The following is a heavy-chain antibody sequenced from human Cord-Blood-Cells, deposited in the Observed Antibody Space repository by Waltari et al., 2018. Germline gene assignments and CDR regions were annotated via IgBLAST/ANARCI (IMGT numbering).Heavy chain of an antibody. CDR2: IIPIFGTA. V-gene: IGHV1-69*12. CDR1: GGTFSSYA. J-gene: IGHJ6*02. D-gene: IGHD3-3*01. CDR3: ARDGKGDFWSGYYTRYYYYGMDV. Sequence: QVQLVQSGAEVKKPGSSVKVSCKASGGTFSSYAISWVRQAPGQGLEWMGGIIPIFGTANYAQKSQGRVTITADESTSTAYMELSSLRSEDTAVYYCARDGKGDFWSGYYTRYYYYGMDVWGQGTTVTVSS.